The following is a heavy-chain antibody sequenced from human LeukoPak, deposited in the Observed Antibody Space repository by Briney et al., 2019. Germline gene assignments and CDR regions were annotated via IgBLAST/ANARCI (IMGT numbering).Heavy chain of an antibody. CDR2: IGISSSHT. CDR3: AKDLTTVATPYYYYYRDV. D-gene: IGHD4-23*01. Sequence: GSLRLSCAASGFTFSTNSMNWVRQAPGKGLEWVSSIGISSSHTFYADSVKGRFTISRDYAENSVYLQMNSLRAEDTAVYYCAKDLTTVATPYYYYYRDVWGKGTTVTVSS. J-gene: IGHJ6*03. CDR1: GFTFSTNS. V-gene: IGHV3-21*01.